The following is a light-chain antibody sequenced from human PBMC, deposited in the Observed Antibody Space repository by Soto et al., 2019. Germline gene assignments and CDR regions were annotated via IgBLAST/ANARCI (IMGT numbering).Light chain of an antibody. CDR1: QGISSY. CDR3: QQLNSYPIT. CDR2: VAS. J-gene: IGKJ2*01. Sequence: DIQLTQSPSFLSASVGDRVTITCRASQGISSYLAWFQQKPGKAPNLLIYVASTLQSGVPSRFSGSGSWTEFTLTIISLQPEDFATYYCQQLNSYPITFGQGTKLEIK. V-gene: IGKV1-9*01.